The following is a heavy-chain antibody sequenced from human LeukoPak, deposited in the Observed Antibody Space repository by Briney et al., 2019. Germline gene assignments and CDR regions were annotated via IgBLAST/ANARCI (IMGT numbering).Heavy chain of an antibody. CDR3: ARGVNDYGDPGVYYFDY. J-gene: IGHJ4*02. CDR2: IYYSGST. V-gene: IGHV4-59*12. CDR1: GGSISSYY. Sequence: PSETLSLTCTISGGSISSYYWSWIRQPPGKGLEWIGYIYYSGSTYYNPSLKSRVTISVDRSKNQFSLKLSSVTAADTAVYYCARGVNDYGDPGVYYFDYWGQGTLVTVSS. D-gene: IGHD4-17*01.